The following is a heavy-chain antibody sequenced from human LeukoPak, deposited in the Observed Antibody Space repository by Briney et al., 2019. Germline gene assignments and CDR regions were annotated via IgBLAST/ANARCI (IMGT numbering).Heavy chain of an antibody. J-gene: IGHJ3*02. V-gene: IGHV1-18*01. Sequence: GASVKVSCKASGYTFTSYGISWVRQAPGQGLEWMGWISAYNGNTNYAQKLQGRVTMTTDTSTSTAYMELRSLRSDDTAVYYCARSGNRGSYGLNAFDIWGQGTMVTVSS. CDR2: ISAYNGNT. D-gene: IGHD1-26*01. CDR1: GYTFTSYG. CDR3: ARSGNRGSYGLNAFDI.